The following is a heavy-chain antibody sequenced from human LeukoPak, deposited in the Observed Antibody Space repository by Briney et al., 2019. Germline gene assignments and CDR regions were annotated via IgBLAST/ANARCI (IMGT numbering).Heavy chain of an antibody. CDR3: ARLTLGAASFHY. J-gene: IGHJ4*02. CDR1: GFIFTSFW. Sequence: GESLKISFHGSGFIFTSFWIGLVPQMPGTGLEWVGMIYPGDSDTMYSPSFQGQVTISADRSIGTAYLQWTSLKAADTAIYYCARLTLGAASFHYWGQGTLVTVSS. V-gene: IGHV5-51*01. D-gene: IGHD6-13*01. CDR2: IYPGDSDT.